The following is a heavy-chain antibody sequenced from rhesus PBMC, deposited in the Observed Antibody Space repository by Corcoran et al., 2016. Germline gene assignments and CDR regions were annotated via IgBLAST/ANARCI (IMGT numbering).Heavy chain of an antibody. V-gene: IGHV2S1*01. CDR3: ALVRWNGNYRFLFDY. D-gene: IGHD4-35*01. CDR1: GFSLSTSGMG. Sequence: QVTLKESGPALVKPTQTLTLTCTFSGFSLSTSGMGVGWIRQPPGKALEWLASIYWDDDKYYRTSLKSRLTISKDTSKNQVVLTMTNMDPVDTATYYCALVRWNGNYRFLFDYWGQGVLVTVSS. CDR2: IYWDDDK. J-gene: IGHJ4*01.